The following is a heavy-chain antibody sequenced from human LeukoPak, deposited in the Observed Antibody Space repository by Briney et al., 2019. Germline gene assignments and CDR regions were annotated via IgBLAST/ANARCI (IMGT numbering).Heavy chain of an antibody. CDR3: ARSVPLRFLEWLYYFDY. J-gene: IGHJ4*02. D-gene: IGHD3-3*01. V-gene: IGHV3-30-3*01. CDR1: GFTFSSYA. CDR2: ISYDGSNK. Sequence: PGGSLRLSCAASGFTFSSYAMHWVRQAPGKGLEWVAVISYDGSNKYYAGSVKGRFTISRDNSKNTLYLQMNSLRAEDTAVYYCARSVPLRFLEWLYYFDYWGQGTLVTVSS.